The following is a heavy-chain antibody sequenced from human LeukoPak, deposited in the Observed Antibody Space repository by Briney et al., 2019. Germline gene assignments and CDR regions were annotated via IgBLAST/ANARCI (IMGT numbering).Heavy chain of an antibody. V-gene: IGHV4-59*01. CDR2: IYYTGST. J-gene: IGHJ5*02. D-gene: IGHD1-26*01. Sequence: SGTLSLTCTVSGGSISTYYWSWIRQPPGKGLEWIGYIYYTGSTSYNPSLKSRVTMSLDASKNQFSLELNSVTPADTAVYYCARGGNYWPQWWFDPWGRGTLVSVSS. CDR3: ARGGNYWPQWWFDP. CDR1: GGSISTYY.